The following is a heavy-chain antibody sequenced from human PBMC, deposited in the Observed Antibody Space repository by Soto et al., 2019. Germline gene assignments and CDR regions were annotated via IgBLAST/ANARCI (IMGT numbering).Heavy chain of an antibody. V-gene: IGHV4-59*01. J-gene: IGHJ5*02. D-gene: IGHD3-22*01. CDR2: IYYTGNT. Sequence: NPSETLSLTCTVSGDSISTYYWSWIRQPPGKGLEWIAYIYYTGNTYYTPSLKSRVTISMDTSKNQFSLKLSSVTAADTAVYYCARYYYDSSGYYYGWFDPWGQGTLVTVSS. CDR1: GDSISTYY. CDR3: ARYYYDSSGYYYGWFDP.